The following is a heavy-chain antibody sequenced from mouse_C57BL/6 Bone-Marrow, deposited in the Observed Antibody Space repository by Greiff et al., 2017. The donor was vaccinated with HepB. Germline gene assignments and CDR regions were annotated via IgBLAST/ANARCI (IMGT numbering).Heavy chain of an antibody. J-gene: IGHJ4*01. D-gene: IGHD1-1*01. CDR2: INYDGSST. Sequence: EVKLMESEGGLVQPGRSMKLSCTASGFTFSDYYMAWVRQVPEKGLEWVANINYDGSSTYYLDSLKSRFIISRDNAKNILYLQMSSLKSEDTATYYCARDSSYAMDYWGQGTSVTVSS. V-gene: IGHV5-16*01. CDR1: GFTFSDYY. CDR3: ARDSSYAMDY.